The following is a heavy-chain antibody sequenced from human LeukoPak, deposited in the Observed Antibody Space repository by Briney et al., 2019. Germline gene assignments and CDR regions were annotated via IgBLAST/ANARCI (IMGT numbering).Heavy chain of an antibody. CDR3: ARGYYDSSGPKSYYFDY. J-gene: IGHJ4*02. V-gene: IGHV4-34*01. Sequence: SETLSLTCTVSGASISDYYWSWIRQPPGKGLEWIGEINHSGSTNYNPSLKSRVTISVDTSKNQFSLKLSSVTAADTAVYYCARGYYDSSGPKSYYFDYWGQGTLVTVSS. CDR1: GASISDYY. D-gene: IGHD3-22*01. CDR2: INHSGST.